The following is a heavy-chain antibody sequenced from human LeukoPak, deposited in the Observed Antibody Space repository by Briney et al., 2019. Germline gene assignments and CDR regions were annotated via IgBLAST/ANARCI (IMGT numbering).Heavy chain of an antibody. V-gene: IGHV4-59*01. Sequence: SETLSLTCTVSGGSISSYYWSWIRQPPGKGLEWIVYIYYSGSTNYNPSLKSRVTISVDTSKNQFSLKLSSVTAADTAVYYCARVSTTVTRAEYFQHWGQGTLVTVSS. CDR3: ARVSTTVTRAEYFQH. J-gene: IGHJ1*01. CDR2: IYYSGST. D-gene: IGHD4-17*01. CDR1: GGSISSYY.